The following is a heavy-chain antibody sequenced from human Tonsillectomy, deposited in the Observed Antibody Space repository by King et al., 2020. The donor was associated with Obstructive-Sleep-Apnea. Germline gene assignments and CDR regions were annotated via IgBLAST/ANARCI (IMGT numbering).Heavy chain of an antibody. V-gene: IGHV3-9*01. CDR2: ITWNSGSI. CDR1: GFTFDDYA. CDR3: AKASSSWYSINYYYAMDV. Sequence: VQLVECGGGLVQPGRSLRLSCAASGFTFDDYAMHWVRQAPGKGLEWVSGITWNSGSIGYADSVKGRFTVSRDNAKNSLYLQMNSLSTEDTALYYCAKASSSWYSINYYYAMDVWGQGTTVTVSS. D-gene: IGHD6-13*01. J-gene: IGHJ6*02.